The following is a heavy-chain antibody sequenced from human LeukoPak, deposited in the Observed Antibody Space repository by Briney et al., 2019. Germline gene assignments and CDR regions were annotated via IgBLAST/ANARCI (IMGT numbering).Heavy chain of an antibody. CDR2: INPRGGST. CDR3: AREDADYTFSFDF. J-gene: IGHJ4*02. D-gene: IGHD4-17*01. V-gene: IGHV1-46*01. Sequence: ASAKVSCKASGYTFTRNYMHWVRQAPGQGLEWMGIINPRGGSTTYAQKFQGRLTMTRDTSTSTVYMELSSLRSEDTAVYYCAREDADYTFSFDFWGQGTLVTVSS. CDR1: GYTFTRNY.